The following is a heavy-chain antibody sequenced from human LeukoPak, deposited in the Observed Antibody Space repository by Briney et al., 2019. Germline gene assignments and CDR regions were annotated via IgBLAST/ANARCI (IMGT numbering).Heavy chain of an antibody. CDR3: TREGMYYDILTGYSLFSFFDY. D-gene: IGHD3-9*01. V-gene: IGHV3-49*04. CDR1: GFTFNNAW. J-gene: IGHJ4*02. Sequence: PGGSLRLSCAASGFTFNNAWLSWVRQAPGKGLEWVGFIRSKAYGGTTEYAASVKGRFTISRDDSKSIAYLQMNSLKTEDTAVYYCTREGMYYDILTGYSLFSFFDYWGQGTLVTVSS. CDR2: IRSKAYGGTT.